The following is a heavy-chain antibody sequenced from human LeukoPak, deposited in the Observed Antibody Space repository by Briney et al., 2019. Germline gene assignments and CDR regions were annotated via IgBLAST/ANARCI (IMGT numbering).Heavy chain of an antibody. CDR3: ARALRHDYFDF. CDR1: GDSISSGGFH. D-gene: IGHD5-12*01. CDR2: IYYSGTT. J-gene: IGHJ4*02. Sequence: PSETLSLTCTVSGDSISSGGFHWIWIRQHPGKGLEWIGYIYYSGTTYYNPSLKSRITISVDTSKNQFSLKLSSVTAADTAVYYCARALRHDYFDFWGQETLATVSS. V-gene: IGHV4-31*03.